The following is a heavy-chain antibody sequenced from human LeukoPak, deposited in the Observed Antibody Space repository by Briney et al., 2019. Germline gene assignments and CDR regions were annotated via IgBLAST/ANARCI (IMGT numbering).Heavy chain of an antibody. D-gene: IGHD6-19*01. V-gene: IGHV3-7*01. J-gene: IGHJ5*02. CDR3: ARDVDSSGRNLFWFDL. CDR2: IKQDGSEK. CDR1: GFTLSSYW. Sequence: GGSLRLSCAASGFTLSSYWMSWVRQAPGKGLEWVANIKQDGSEKYYVDSVKGRFTISRDNEKNSLYLQMNSLRAEDTAVYYCARDVDSSGRNLFWFDLWGQGTLVTVSS.